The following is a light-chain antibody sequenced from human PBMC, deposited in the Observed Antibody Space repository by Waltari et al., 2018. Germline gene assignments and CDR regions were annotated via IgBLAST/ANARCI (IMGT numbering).Light chain of an antibody. CDR3: ETRGHGTWV. CDR1: SWHSSTI. Sequence: QLVLTQSPSASAPLGASVKHTCTLSSWHSSTIIAWLQQRPRRGPRYLRKFNSDGSPSKGDAIPHRSSASSSRAERYLTNSGLQSEEEADYYCETRGHGTWVFGGGTKLTVL. CDR2: FNSDGSP. J-gene: IGLJ3*02. V-gene: IGLV4-69*01.